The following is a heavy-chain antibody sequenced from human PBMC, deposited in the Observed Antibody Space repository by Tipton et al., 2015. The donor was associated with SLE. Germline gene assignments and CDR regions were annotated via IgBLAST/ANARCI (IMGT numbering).Heavy chain of an antibody. V-gene: IGHV4-61*09. J-gene: IGHJ3*02. CDR2: IYTSGST. D-gene: IGHD6-13*01. Sequence: TLSLTCTVPGGSISSGSYYWSWIRQPAGKGLEWIGYIYTSGSTNYNPSLKSRVTISVDTSKKQFSLKLSSVTAADTAVYYCARDLFIARDAFDIWGQGTMVTVSS. CDR1: GGSISSGSYY. CDR3: ARDLFIARDAFDI.